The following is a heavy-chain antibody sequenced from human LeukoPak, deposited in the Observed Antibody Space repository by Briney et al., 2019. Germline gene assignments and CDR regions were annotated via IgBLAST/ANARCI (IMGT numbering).Heavy chain of an antibody. CDR1: GGSISSYY. V-gene: IGHV4-59*01. CDR2: IYYSGST. CDR3: ARIRGVIMEYYFDY. Sequence: PSETLSLTCTVSGGSISSYYWSWIRQPPGKGLERIGYIYYSGSTNYNPSLKSRVTISVDPSKNQFSLKLSSVTAADTAVYYCARIRGVIMEYYFDYWGQGTLVTVSS. D-gene: IGHD3-10*01. J-gene: IGHJ4*02.